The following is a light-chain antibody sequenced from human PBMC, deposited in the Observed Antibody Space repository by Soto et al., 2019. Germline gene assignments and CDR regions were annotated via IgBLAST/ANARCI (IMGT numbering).Light chain of an antibody. Sequence: EIVGRPCSLTMPQSPANRATXSCRASHILKSIYLAWYQEKPGQAPRLLIYGASTRPTGIPDRFSGSGSGTDFTLTISRLEPEDFAVYYCQQYVVWPRTFGRGTEVEIK. J-gene: IGKJ4*02. CDR1: HILKSIY. CDR3: QQYVVWPRT. CDR2: GAS. V-gene: IGKV3-20*01.